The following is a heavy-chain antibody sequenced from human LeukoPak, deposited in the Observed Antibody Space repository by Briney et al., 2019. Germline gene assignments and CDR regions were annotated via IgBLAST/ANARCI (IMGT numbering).Heavy chain of an antibody. CDR3: ARDLHCSSTSCHGGYYYGMDV. CDR2: ISSSGSTI. D-gene: IGHD2-2*01. Sequence: GGSLRLSCAASGFTFSSYAVSWVRQAPGKGLEWVSYISSSGSTIYYADSVKGRFTISRDNAKNSLYLQMNSLRAEDTAVYYCARDLHCSSTSCHGGYYYGMDVWGQGTTVTVSS. J-gene: IGHJ6*02. V-gene: IGHV3-48*04. CDR1: GFTFSSYA.